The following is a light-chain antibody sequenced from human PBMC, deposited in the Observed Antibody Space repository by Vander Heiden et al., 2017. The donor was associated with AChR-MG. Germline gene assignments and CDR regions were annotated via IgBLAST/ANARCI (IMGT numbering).Light chain of an antibody. V-gene: IGLV3-1*01. J-gene: IGLJ3*02. CDR1: RLGNKY. CDR2: QND. Sequence: SSELTQPPSVSVSPGPTASITCSGNRLGNKYASWYQQKPGQSPVLVIHQNDKRPSGIPERFSGSSSGNTATLTISGTQAMDEADYFCQAWDSRVNWVFGGGTKLTVL. CDR3: QAWDSRVNWV.